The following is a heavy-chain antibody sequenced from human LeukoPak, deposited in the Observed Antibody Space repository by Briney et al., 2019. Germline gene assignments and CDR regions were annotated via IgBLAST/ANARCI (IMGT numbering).Heavy chain of an antibody. Sequence: GGSLRLSCVASGFKFSTYWMSWVRQAPGKGLEWVANIKQDGSDKYYVDSVKGRFTISRDNTKNSLYLQMNSLRAEDTAVYYCARGIHVDTAMADYWGQGTLVTVSS. CDR1: GFKFSTYW. CDR2: IKQDGSDK. D-gene: IGHD5-18*01. CDR3: ARGIHVDTAMADY. J-gene: IGHJ4*02. V-gene: IGHV3-7*04.